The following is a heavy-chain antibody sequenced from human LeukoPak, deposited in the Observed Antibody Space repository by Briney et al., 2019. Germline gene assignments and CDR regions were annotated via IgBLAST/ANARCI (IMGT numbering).Heavy chain of an antibody. V-gene: IGHV1-69*05. Sequence: GASVKVSCKASGGTFSSYAISWVRQAPGQGLERMGGIIPIFGTANYAQKFQGRVTITTDESTSTAYMELSSLRSEDTAVYYCASSSTSSIRFNWFDPWGQGTLVTVSS. D-gene: IGHD2-2*01. CDR3: ASSSTSSIRFNWFDP. J-gene: IGHJ5*02. CDR2: IIPIFGTA. CDR1: GGTFSSYA.